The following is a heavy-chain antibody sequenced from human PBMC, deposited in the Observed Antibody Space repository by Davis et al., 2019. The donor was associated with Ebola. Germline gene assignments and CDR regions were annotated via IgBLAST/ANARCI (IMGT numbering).Heavy chain of an antibody. J-gene: IGHJ6*03. Sequence: GESLKIPCKGSGYSFTSYWIGWVRQLPGKGLEWMGIIYPGDSDTRYSPSFQGQVTISADKSISTAYLQWSSLKASDTAMYYCARSTTVKDYYYYYMDVWGKGTTVTVSS. CDR1: GYSFTSYW. D-gene: IGHD4-11*01. CDR3: ARSTTVKDYYYYYMDV. CDR2: IYPGDSDT. V-gene: IGHV5-51*01.